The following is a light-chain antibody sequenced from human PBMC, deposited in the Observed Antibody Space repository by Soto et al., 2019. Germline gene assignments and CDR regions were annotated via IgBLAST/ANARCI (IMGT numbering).Light chain of an antibody. CDR1: SSDVGGYNY. CDR2: EVS. J-gene: IGLJ1*01. Sequence: QSVLTQPPSASGSPGQSVTISCTGTSSDVGGYNYVSWYQQHPGKAPKLMIYEVSKRPSGVPDRFSGSKSGNTASLTVSGLQAEDEADYYWSSYAGSSNFPYVAGTGTKVTDL. V-gene: IGLV2-8*01. CDR3: SSYAGSSNFPYV.